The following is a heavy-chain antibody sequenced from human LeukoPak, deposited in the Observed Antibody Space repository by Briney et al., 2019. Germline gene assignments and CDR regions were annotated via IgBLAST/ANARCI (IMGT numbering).Heavy chain of an antibody. J-gene: IGHJ2*01. CDR1: GYTLTELS. CDR3: ATATYDTNTFFPGGRLWYFDL. CDR2: FDPEDGET. Sequence: ASVKVSCKASGYTLTELSMHWVRQAPGKGLEWMGGFDPEDGETIYAQKFQGRVAMTEDTSTDTAYLELGSLRSEDTAVYYCATATYDTNTFFPGGRLWYFDLWGRGTLVTVSS. V-gene: IGHV1-24*01. D-gene: IGHD3-9*01.